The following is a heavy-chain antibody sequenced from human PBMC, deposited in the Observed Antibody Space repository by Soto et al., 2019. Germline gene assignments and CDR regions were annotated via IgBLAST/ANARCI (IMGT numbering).Heavy chain of an antibody. D-gene: IGHD3-10*01. Sequence: QVHLVQSGAELKKPGSSVRVSCKASGDTFSSYTINWVRQAPGLGLEWMGRTISILSMSNYALKFQGRLTITADKSTSTAYMELSSLRSEDTAMYYCATSYGSGSQAFDYWGQGALVTVSS. CDR1: GDTFSSYT. J-gene: IGHJ4*02. CDR3: ATSYGSGSQAFDY. V-gene: IGHV1-69*02. CDR2: TISILSMS.